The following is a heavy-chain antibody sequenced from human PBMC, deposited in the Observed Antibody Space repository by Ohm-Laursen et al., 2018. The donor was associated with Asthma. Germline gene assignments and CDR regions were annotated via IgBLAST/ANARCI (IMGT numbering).Heavy chain of an antibody. V-gene: IGHV4-59*01. D-gene: IGHD3-16*01. CDR3: ARGRGESEFDY. CDR1: GGFISSYY. J-gene: IGHJ4*02. Sequence: SETLSLTCTVSGGFISSYYWSWIRQPPGKGLEWIGYIYYSGSTNYNPSLKSRVTISVDTSKNQFSLKLSSVTAADTAVYYCARGRGESEFDYWGQGTLVTVSS. CDR2: IYYSGST.